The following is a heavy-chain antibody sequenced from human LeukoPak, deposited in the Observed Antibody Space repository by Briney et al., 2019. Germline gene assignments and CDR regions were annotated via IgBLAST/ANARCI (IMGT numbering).Heavy chain of an antibody. J-gene: IGHJ3*02. CDR3: AREKDSSGWFDAFDI. D-gene: IGHD6-19*01. Sequence: SETLSLTCTVSGGSISSGDYYWSWIRQPPGKGLEWIGYIYYSGSTYYNPSLKSRVTISVDTSKNQFSLKLSSVTAADTAVYYCAREKDSSGWFDAFDIWGQGTMVTVSS. CDR1: GGSISSGDYY. V-gene: IGHV4-30-4*01. CDR2: IYYSGST.